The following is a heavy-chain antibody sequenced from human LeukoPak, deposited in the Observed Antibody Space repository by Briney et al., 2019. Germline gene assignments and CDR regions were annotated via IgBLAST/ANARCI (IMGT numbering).Heavy chain of an antibody. D-gene: IGHD2-21*02. CDR2: IWHDGKHK. Sequence: GGSLRLSCAAAGFTFSSYGIHWVRQAPGKGLEGVAVIWHDGKHKFYADSLKGRFTISRDNSKKTALLQMNSLRAEDTAVYYCARDWGSDEAIDYWGQGTLVTVSS. V-gene: IGHV3-33*01. CDR3: ARDWGSDEAIDY. J-gene: IGHJ4*02. CDR1: GFTFSSYG.